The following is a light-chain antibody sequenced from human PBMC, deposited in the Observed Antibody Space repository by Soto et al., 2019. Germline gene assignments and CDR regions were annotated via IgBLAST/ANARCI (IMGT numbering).Light chain of an antibody. J-gene: IGLJ2*01. CDR2: EVS. V-gene: IGLV2-8*01. Sequence: QSALTQPPSASGSPGQSVTISCTGTSSDVGGYNYVSWYQQHPGKAPKLMIYEVSKRPSGVPDRFSGSKPGNTASLPVSGRQAEDEADYYCSSYAGSNNVVFGGGTKLTFL. CDR1: SSDVGGYNY. CDR3: SSYAGSNNVV.